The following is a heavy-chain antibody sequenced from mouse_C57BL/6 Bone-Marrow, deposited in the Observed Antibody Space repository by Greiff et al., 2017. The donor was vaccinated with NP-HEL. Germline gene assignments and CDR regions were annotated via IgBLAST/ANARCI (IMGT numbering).Heavy chain of an antibody. V-gene: IGHV1-61*01. CDR2: IYPSDSET. J-gene: IGHJ3*01. CDR1: GYTFTSYW. Sequence: QVQLQQPGAELVRPGSSVKLSCKASGYTFTSYWMDWVKQRPGQGLEWIGNIYPSDSETHYNQKFKDKATLTVDKSSSTAYMQLSSLTSEDSAVYYCARKDGSSWLAYWGQGTLVTVSA. CDR3: ARKDGSSWLAY. D-gene: IGHD1-1*01.